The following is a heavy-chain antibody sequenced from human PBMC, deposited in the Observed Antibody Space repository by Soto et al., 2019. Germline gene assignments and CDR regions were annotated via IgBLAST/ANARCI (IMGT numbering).Heavy chain of an antibody. D-gene: IGHD5-12*01. Sequence: GGSLRLSCAASGFTFSSYSMNWVRQAPGKGLEWVSSISSSSSYIYYADSVKGRFTISRDNAKNSLYLQMNSLRAEDTAVYYCARDSFPGYSGYESGYWGQGTLVTVSS. CDR1: GFTFSSYS. CDR3: ARDSFPGYSGYESGY. CDR2: ISSSSSYI. V-gene: IGHV3-21*01. J-gene: IGHJ4*02.